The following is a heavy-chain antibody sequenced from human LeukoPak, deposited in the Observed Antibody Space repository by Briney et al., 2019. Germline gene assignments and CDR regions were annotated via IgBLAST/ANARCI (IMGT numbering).Heavy chain of an antibody. J-gene: IGHJ2*01. CDR2: IYYSGST. CDR3: ARTYGSSGLGYFDL. V-gene: IGHV4-59*01. D-gene: IGHD6-13*01. CDR1: GGSISSYY. Sequence: SETLSLTCTVSGGSISSYYWSWIRQPPGKGLEWIGYIYYSGSTNYSPSLKSRLTISVDTSKNQFSLKLGSVTAADTAVYYCARTYGSSGLGYFDLWGRGTLVTVSS.